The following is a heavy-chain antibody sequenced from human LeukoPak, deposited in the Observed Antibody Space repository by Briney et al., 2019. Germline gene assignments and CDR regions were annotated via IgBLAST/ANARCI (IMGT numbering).Heavy chain of an antibody. CDR2: INHSGST. J-gene: IGHJ4*02. Sequence: KPSETLSLTCAVYGGSFSGYYWSWIRQPPGKGLEWIGEINHSGSTNYNPSLKSRVTISVDTSKNQFSLKLSSVTAADTAVYYCARFSVVDTPVDYWGQGTLVTVSS. CDR3: ARFSVVDTPVDY. D-gene: IGHD5-18*01. V-gene: IGHV4-34*01. CDR1: GGSFSGYY.